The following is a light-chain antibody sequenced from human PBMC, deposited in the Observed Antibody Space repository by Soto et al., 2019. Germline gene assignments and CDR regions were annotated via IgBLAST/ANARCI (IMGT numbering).Light chain of an antibody. CDR1: QGITTF. CDR3: QNVKNAPFT. CDR2: ASS. J-gene: IGKJ3*01. Sequence: DIQMTQSPSSLSASVGDRVTITCRASQGITTFLAWYQQKPGKGPKLLIYASSTLQSGVPARFSGSGSGTEFTLTISGLQPEDVATYYCQNVKNAPFTFGPGTTVDIK. V-gene: IGKV1-27*01.